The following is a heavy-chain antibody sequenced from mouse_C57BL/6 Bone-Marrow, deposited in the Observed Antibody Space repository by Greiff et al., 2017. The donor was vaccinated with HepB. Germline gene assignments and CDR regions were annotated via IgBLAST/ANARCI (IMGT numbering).Heavy chain of an antibody. Sequence: VKLMESGPGLVAPSQSLSITCTVSGFSLTSYAISWVRQPPGKGLEWLGVIWTGGGTNYNSALKSRLSISKDNSKSQVFLKRNSLQTDDTARYYCAREIPWLPYYYAMDYWGQGTSVTVSS. J-gene: IGHJ4*01. V-gene: IGHV2-9-1*01. CDR1: GFSLTSYA. CDR2: IWTGGGT. D-gene: IGHD2-2*01. CDR3: AREIPWLPYYYAMDY.